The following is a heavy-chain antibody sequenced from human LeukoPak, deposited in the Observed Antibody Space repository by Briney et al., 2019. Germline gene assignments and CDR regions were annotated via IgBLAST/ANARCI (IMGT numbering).Heavy chain of an antibody. D-gene: IGHD3-3*01. J-gene: IGHJ3*02. V-gene: IGHV1-69*05. Sequence: SVKVSCKASGGSFNNFVISWLRQAPGHGLEWMGWIIPFLGTTTSAQRFHGRVSITMDDFTSTAYMELSSLRSEDTAVYYCATPLDKTFGYSFDIWGQGTMVTVSS. CDR3: ATPLDKTFGYSFDI. CDR2: IIPFLGTT. CDR1: GGSFNNFV.